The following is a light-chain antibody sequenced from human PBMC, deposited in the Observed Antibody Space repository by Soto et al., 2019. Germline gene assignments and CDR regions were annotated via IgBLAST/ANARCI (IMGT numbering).Light chain of an antibody. CDR3: SSYTSSSSNFV. CDR1: SSDVGGYNY. J-gene: IGLJ1*01. V-gene: IGLV2-14*01. CDR2: EVS. Sequence: QSAPTQPASVSGSPGQSITISCTGSSSDVGGYNYVSWYQQHPGKAPQLMIYEVSNRPSGVSNRFSGSKSGNTASLTISGLQAEDEADYYCSSYTSSSSNFVFGSGTKVTVL.